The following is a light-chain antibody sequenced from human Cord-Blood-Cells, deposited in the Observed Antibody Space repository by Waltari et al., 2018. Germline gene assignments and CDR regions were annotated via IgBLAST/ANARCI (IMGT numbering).Light chain of an antibody. CDR2: DVS. V-gene: IGLV2-11*01. J-gene: IGLJ3*02. CDR3: CSYAGSYTWV. Sequence: QSALTQPRSVSGSPGQSVTISCTGTSSDVGGYNYVSWYQQHPGKAPKLMIYDVSKRPSGFPDRFSGSKSGNTASLTISGLQAEDDADYYCCSYAGSYTWVFGGGTKLTVL. CDR1: SSDVGGYNY.